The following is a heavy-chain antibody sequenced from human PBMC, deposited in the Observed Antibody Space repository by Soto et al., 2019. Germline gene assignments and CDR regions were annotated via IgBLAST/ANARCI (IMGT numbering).Heavy chain of an antibody. V-gene: IGHV5-51*01. CDR1: RDRYATNW. J-gene: IGHJ4*02. CDR2: LFPVDSAT. CDR3: VRRRRDTLTGSPGTLDY. Sequence: PGHFLPISCTASRDRYATNWIRLVSKMPAKCLEWMRILFPVDSATRYSPSFQGQVTISADKSISTAYLQWSSLKASDTAMYYCVRRRRDTLTGSPGTLDYGGQGTLVTSPQ. D-gene: IGHD3-9*01.